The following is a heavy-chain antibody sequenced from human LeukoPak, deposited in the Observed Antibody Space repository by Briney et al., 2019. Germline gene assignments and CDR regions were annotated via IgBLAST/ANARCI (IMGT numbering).Heavy chain of an antibody. CDR1: GGSISSSSYY. CDR3: ARDLFKGYSSSWYGIPYFDY. Sequence: PSETLSLTCTVSGGSISSSSYYWGWIRQPPGKGLEWIGSIYYSGSTYYNPSLKSRVTISVDTSKNQFSLKLSSVTAADTAVYYCARDLFKGYSSSWYGIPYFDYWGQGTLVTVSS. CDR2: IYYSGST. D-gene: IGHD6-13*01. J-gene: IGHJ4*02. V-gene: IGHV4-39*07.